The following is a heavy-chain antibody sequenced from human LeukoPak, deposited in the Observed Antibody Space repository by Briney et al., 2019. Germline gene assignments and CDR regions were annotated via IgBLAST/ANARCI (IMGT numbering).Heavy chain of an antibody. Sequence: GGSLRLSCAASGFTFSSYAMSWVRQAPGKGLEWVSAISGSGGSTYYADSVKGRFTVSRDNSKNTLYLQMNSLRAEDTAIYYCAKDHGPYYYDSSGPEYFQHWGQGTLVTVSS. V-gene: IGHV3-23*01. J-gene: IGHJ1*01. CDR1: GFTFSSYA. CDR2: ISGSGGST. D-gene: IGHD3-22*01. CDR3: AKDHGPYYYDSSGPEYFQH.